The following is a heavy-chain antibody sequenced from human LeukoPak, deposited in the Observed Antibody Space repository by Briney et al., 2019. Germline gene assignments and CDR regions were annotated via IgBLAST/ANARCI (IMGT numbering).Heavy chain of an antibody. Sequence: SETLSLTCAVSGYSISSGYYWGWIRQPPGKGLEWIGTIYHSGTTYYNPSLKSRVTISVDTSKNQFSLKLTSVTAADTAVYYCERVPSNYYYYYYMAVWRKGTTVTVSS. CDR2: IYHSGTT. V-gene: IGHV4-38-2*01. CDR1: GYSISSGYY. J-gene: IGHJ6*03. CDR3: ERVPSNYYYYYYMAV. D-gene: IGHD2-2*01.